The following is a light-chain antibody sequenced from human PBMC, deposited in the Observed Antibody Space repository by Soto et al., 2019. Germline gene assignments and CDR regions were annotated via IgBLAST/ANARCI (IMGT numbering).Light chain of an antibody. CDR2: GAS. V-gene: IGKV3-20*01. CDR1: QSVSSSY. CDR3: QQYGSSPYT. J-gene: IGKJ2*01. Sequence: EIVLTQSPGTLSLSPGERATLSCRASQSVSSSYLAWHQQKPGQAPRLLIYGASSRATGIPDRFSGSESGTDFTLTISGLEPGDFAVYYCQQYGSSPYTFGQGTRLEIK.